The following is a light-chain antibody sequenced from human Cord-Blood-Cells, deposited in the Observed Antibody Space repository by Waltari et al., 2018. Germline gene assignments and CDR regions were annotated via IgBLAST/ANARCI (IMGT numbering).Light chain of an antibody. CDR1: NGAVTSGPY. CDR2: DTS. V-gene: IGLV7-46*01. CDR3: LLSYSGAWV. J-gene: IGLJ3*02. Sequence: QAVVTQEPSLTVSPGGTVPPTCGSSNGAVTSGPYPYWFQQKPGKAPRTLIYDTSNKHSWTPARFSGSLLGGKAALTLSGAQPEDEAEYYCLLSYSGAWVFGGGTKLTVL.